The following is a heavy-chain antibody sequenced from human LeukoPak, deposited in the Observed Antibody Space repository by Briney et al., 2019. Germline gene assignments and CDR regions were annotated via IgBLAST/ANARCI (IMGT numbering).Heavy chain of an antibody. Sequence: SQTLSLTCTVSGGSISSGGYYWSWIRQHPGKGLEWIGYIYYSGSTYYNPSLKSRVTISVDTSKNQFSLKLSSVTAADTAVYYCGRIVLMVYAIPDYFDYWGQGTLVTVSS. J-gene: IGHJ4*02. D-gene: IGHD2-8*01. CDR3: GRIVLMVYAIPDYFDY. CDR1: GGSISSGGYY. CDR2: IYYSGST. V-gene: IGHV4-31*08.